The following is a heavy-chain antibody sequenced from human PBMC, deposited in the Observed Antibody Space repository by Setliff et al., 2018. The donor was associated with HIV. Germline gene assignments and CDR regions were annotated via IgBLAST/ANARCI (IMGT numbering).Heavy chain of an antibody. D-gene: IGHD4-17*01. V-gene: IGHV1-2*02. CDR2: INPNNGGT. CDR1: GYTFTGYY. Sequence: ASVKVSCKASGYTFTGYYMHWVRQAPGQGLEWMGWINPNNGGTNYAQKFQGRVTMTRDTSISTAYMELSRLRSDDTAVYYCAITTVTMGNFDYWGQGTLVTVSS. J-gene: IGHJ4*02. CDR3: AITTVTMGNFDY.